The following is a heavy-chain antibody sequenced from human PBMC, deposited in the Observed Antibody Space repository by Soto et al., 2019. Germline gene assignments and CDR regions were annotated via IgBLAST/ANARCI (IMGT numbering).Heavy chain of an antibody. V-gene: IGHV1-18*01. Sequence: ASVKVSCKASGYTFTSYGISWVRQAPGQGLEWMGWISAYNGNTNYAQKLQGRVTMTTDTSTSTAYMELRSLRSDDTAVYYCATTGTTFGKGGWFDPWGQGTLVSVSS. CDR2: ISAYNGNT. CDR1: GYTFTSYG. CDR3: ATTGTTFGKGGWFDP. J-gene: IGHJ5*02. D-gene: IGHD4-17*01.